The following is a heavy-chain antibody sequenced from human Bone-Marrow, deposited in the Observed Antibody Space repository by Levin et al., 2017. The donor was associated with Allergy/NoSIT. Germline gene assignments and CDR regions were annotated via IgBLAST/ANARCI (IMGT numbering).Heavy chain of an antibody. CDR3: ARDVTGDPFDFGYFDH. CDR1: GFSFNSYG. Sequence: PGGSLRLSCAASGFSFNSYGMMWVRQAPGKGLEWVSYISNSGTTKYYADSVKGRFSISRDNAKNSLFLQMNSLRAEDTAVYYCARDVTGDPFDFGYFDHWGQGAPVTVSS. V-gene: IGHV3-48*03. CDR2: ISNSGTTK. D-gene: IGHD3-9*01. J-gene: IGHJ4*02.